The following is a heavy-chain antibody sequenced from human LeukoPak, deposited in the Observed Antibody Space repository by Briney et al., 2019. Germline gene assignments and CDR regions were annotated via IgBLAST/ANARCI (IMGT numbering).Heavy chain of an antibody. CDR3: AREVADYDSSGYYSSGDWFDP. CDR2: IYYSGST. CDR1: GGSISSGGYY. J-gene: IGHJ5*02. V-gene: IGHV4-31*03. Sequence: SETLSLTCTVSGGSISSGGYYWSWIRQHPGKGLEWIGYIYYSGSTYYNPSLKSRVTISVDTSKNQFSLKLSSVTAADTAVYYCAREVADYDSSGYYSSGDWFDPWGQGTLVIVSS. D-gene: IGHD3-22*01.